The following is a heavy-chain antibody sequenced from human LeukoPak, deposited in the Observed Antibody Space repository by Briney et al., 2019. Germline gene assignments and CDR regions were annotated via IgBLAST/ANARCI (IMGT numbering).Heavy chain of an antibody. Sequence: PSETLSLTCTVSGGSISSGSYYWSWIRQPAGKGLEWIGRIYTSGSTNYNPSLKSRVTISVDTSKNQFSLNLTSVTAADTAVYYCAREGPAATWGQGTLVTVSS. V-gene: IGHV4-61*02. CDR3: AREGPAAT. CDR1: GGSISSGSYY. CDR2: IYTSGST. D-gene: IGHD2-15*01. J-gene: IGHJ4*02.